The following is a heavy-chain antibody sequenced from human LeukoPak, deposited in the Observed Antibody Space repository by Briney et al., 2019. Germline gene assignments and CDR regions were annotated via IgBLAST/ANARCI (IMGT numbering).Heavy chain of an antibody. J-gene: IGHJ5*02. V-gene: IGHV4-4*09. D-gene: IGHD6-13*01. Sequence: PSETLSLTCTVSGGSISSFHWSWIRQPPGKGLEWIGYIYTSGRTNYNPSLKSRVTISVDTSKNQFSLKLRSVTAADTAVYYCVSPRGNNWFDPGGQGTLVTVSS. CDR2: IYTSGRT. CDR1: GGSISSFH. CDR3: VSPRGNNWFDP.